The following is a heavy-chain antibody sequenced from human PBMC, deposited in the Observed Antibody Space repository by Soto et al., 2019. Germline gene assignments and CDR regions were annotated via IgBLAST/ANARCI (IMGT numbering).Heavy chain of an antibody. CDR1: GGSISSYY. D-gene: IGHD3-3*01. J-gene: IGHJ5*02. CDR2: IYYSGST. Sequence: PSETLSLTCTVSGGSISSYYWSWIRQPPGKGLEWIGYIYYSGSTNYNPSLKSRVTISVDTSKNQFSLKLSSVTAADTAVYYCAREVVTIFGVVGGGDWFDPWGQGTRVTVSS. V-gene: IGHV4-59*01. CDR3: AREVVTIFGVVGGGDWFDP.